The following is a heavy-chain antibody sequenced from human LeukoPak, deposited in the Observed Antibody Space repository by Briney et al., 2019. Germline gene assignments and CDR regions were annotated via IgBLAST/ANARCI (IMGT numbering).Heavy chain of an antibody. CDR1: GFDFSRFC. D-gene: IGHD3-22*01. Sequence: GGSLRLSCAASGFDFSRFCMKWVRQAPGKGLEWVANIKQDGSEISYVDSVKGRITISRDNAKNSLYLQMNSLRAEDTAVYYCARDSSITMIVAAFDIWGQGTMVTVSS. CDR2: IKQDGSEI. V-gene: IGHV3-7*01. CDR3: ARDSSITMIVAAFDI. J-gene: IGHJ3*02.